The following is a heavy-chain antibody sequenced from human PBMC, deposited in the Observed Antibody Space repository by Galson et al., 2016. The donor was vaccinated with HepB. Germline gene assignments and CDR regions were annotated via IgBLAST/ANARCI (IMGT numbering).Heavy chain of an antibody. CDR2: ISGIGENT. Sequence: SLRLSCAASGFTFRNYALSWVRRAPGKGLEWVSAISGIGENTHYADSVKGRFTISRDNTKDSLYLQMSDLRAEDTAVYYCVRDSGLCSGGSCYGDAFDIWGQGTMVTVSS. V-gene: IGHV3-23*01. D-gene: IGHD2-15*01. CDR3: VRDSGLCSGGSCYGDAFDI. CDR1: GFTFRNYA. J-gene: IGHJ3*02.